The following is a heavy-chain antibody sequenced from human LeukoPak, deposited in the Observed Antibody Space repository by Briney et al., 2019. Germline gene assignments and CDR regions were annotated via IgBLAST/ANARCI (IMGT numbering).Heavy chain of an antibody. J-gene: IGHJ4*02. D-gene: IGHD3-22*01. CDR1: GYTFTSYG. CDR3: ARDHAGGSGYGAY. Sequence: ASVKVSCKASGYTFTSYGISWVRQAPGQGLEWMGWINPNSGDTNYAQKFQGGVTMTRDTSISTAYMELKRLRSDDTAVYYCARDHAGGSGYGAYWGQGTLLTVSS. CDR2: INPNSGDT. V-gene: IGHV1-2*02.